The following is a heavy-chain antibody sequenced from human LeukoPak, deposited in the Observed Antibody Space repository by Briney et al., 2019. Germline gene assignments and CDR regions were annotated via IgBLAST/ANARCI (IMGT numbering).Heavy chain of an antibody. CDR2: INHSGST. CDR3: AREGPHYDFWSGYYPLDY. V-gene: IGHV4-34*01. J-gene: IGHJ4*02. Sequence: SETLSLTCAVHGGSFSGYYWSWIRQPPGKGLEWIGEINHSGSTNYNPSLKSRVTISVDTSKNQFSLKLSSVTAADTAVYYCAREGPHYDFWSGYYPLDYWGQGTLVTVSS. CDR1: GGSFSGYY. D-gene: IGHD3-3*01.